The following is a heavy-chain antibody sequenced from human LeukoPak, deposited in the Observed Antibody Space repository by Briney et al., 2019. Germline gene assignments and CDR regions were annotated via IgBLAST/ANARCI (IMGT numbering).Heavy chain of an antibody. D-gene: IGHD3-10*01. CDR3: VKTLKYYGSGRGLFDF. CDR2: IWYDGSNK. CDR1: GFTFSTYG. Sequence: GGSLRLSCAASGFTFSTYGMHWVRQAPGKGLEWVAVIWYDGSNKYYADSVKGRFTISRDNSKNTLYLQMSSLRADDTAVYYCVKTLKYYGSGRGLFDFWGQGILVTVSS. V-gene: IGHV3-33*03. J-gene: IGHJ4*02.